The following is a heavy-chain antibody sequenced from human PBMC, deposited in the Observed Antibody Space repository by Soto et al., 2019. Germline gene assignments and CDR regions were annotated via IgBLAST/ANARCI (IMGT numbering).Heavy chain of an antibody. D-gene: IGHD3-3*01. Sequence: PSETLSLTCTVSGGSISSYYWSWIRQPPGKGLEWIGYIYYSGSTNYNPSLKSRVTISVDTSKNQFSLKLSSVTAADTAVYYCARGITIFGVTRRGFNYYYGMDVWGQGTTVTVSS. V-gene: IGHV4-59*01. CDR1: GGSISSYY. CDR3: ARGITIFGVTRRGFNYYYGMDV. J-gene: IGHJ6*02. CDR2: IYYSGST.